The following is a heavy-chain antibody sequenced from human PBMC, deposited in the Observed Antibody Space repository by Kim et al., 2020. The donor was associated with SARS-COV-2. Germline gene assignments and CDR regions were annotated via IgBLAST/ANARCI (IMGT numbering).Heavy chain of an antibody. V-gene: IGHV1-18*01. J-gene: IGHJ4*02. Sequence: NDAQKLQGRVTMTTDTSTSTAYVGLRSRRSDDTAVYYCAREGYSYANFDYWGQGTLVTVSS. D-gene: IGHD5-18*01. CDR3: AREGYSYANFDY.